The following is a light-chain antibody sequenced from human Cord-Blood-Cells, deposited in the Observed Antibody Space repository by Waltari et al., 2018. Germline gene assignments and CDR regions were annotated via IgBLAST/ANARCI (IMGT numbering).Light chain of an antibody. J-gene: IGLJ3*02. CDR3: CSYAGSSTWV. CDR2: EGS. V-gene: IGLV2-23*01. CDR1: SSYVGSYNL. Sequence: QSALTQPASVSGSPGQSITISCTGTSSYVGSYNLVSWYQQHPGKAPNLMIYEGSKPPSGVANRFSGSKSGNTASLTISGLQAEDEADYYCCSYAGSSTWVFGGGTKLTVL.